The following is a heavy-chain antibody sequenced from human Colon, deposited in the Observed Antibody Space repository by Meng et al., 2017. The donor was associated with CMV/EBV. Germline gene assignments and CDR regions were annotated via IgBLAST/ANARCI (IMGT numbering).Heavy chain of an antibody. CDR2: IKWNGAST. J-gene: IGHJ4*02. CDR1: GFTFDDYG. V-gene: IGHV3-20*04. CDR3: ATSRSLDY. D-gene: IGHD2-15*01. Sequence: ETLSLTCVASGFTFDDYGMSWVRQSPGKGLQWVAGIKWNGASTGYADSVRGRFTISRDSAKNSLYLQMNSLRGEDTAVYYCATSRSLDYWGQGTLVTVSS.